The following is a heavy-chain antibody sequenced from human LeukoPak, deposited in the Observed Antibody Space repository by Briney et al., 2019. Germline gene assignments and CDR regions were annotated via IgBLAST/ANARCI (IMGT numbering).Heavy chain of an antibody. J-gene: IGHJ4*02. CDR1: GGSFSGYY. CDR3: ARTRIQLWLRYFDY. CDR2: INSSGST. D-gene: IGHD5-18*01. Sequence: SETLSLTCAVYGGSFSGYYWTWIRQAPGKGLEWIGEINSSGSTNYIPSLKSRVTISVDTSKNQFSLKLSSVTAADTAVYYCARTRIQLWLRYFDYWGQGTLVTVSS. V-gene: IGHV4-34*01.